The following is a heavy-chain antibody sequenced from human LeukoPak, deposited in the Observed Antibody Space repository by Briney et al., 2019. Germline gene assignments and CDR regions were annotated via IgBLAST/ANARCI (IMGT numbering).Heavy chain of an antibody. V-gene: IGHV4-59*01. J-gene: IGHJ4*02. CDR3: ARSISSSWPSFDY. Sequence: SETLSLTCTVSGGSISSYYWSWIRQPPGKGLEWIGYIYYSGSTNYNPSLKSRVTISVDTSKNQFSLKLSSVTAADTAVYYCARSISSSWPSFDYWGQGTLVTVSS. D-gene: IGHD6-13*01. CDR2: IYYSGST. CDR1: GGSISSYY.